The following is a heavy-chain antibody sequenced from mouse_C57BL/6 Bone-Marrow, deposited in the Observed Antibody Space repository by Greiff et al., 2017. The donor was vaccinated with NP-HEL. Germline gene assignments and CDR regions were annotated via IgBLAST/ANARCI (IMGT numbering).Heavy chain of an antibody. J-gene: IGHJ2*01. CDR2: INPSNDGT. Sequence: LQQPGTELVKPGASVKLSCKASGYTFTSYWMHWVKPRPGQGLEWIGYINPSNDGTNYNEKFKSKATLTVVQSSSTAYMLISSQTSEDSAVYYCALLRYVYFDCWGKGTTLTVSS. CDR1: GYTFTSYW. V-gene: IGHV1-53*01. D-gene: IGHD1-1*01. CDR3: ALLRYVYFDC.